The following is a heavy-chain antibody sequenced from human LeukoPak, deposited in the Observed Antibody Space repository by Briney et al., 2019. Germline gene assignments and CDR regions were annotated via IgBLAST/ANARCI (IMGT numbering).Heavy chain of an antibody. CDR2: IRYDGSNK. D-gene: IGHD2-2*01. Sequence: PGGSLRLSCAASGFTFSSYGMHWVRQAPGKGLEWVAFIRYDGSNKYYADSVKGRFTISRDNSKNTLYLQMNSLRTEDTAVYYCAKLTVPLDAFDIWGRGTMVTVSS. CDR1: GFTFSSYG. J-gene: IGHJ3*02. CDR3: AKLTVPLDAFDI. V-gene: IGHV3-30*02.